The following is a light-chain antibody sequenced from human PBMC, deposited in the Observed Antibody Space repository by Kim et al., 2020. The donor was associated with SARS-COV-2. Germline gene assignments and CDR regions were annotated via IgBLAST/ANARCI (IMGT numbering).Light chain of an antibody. CDR2: QDS. V-gene: IGLV3-1*01. CDR1: KLGDKY. Sequence: SGSPGQTASITCSGDKLGDKYASWYQQKPGQSPVLVIYQDSKRPSRIPERFSGSNSGNTATLTISGTQAMDEADYYCQAWDSSTAVFGTGTKVTVL. CDR3: QAWDSSTAV. J-gene: IGLJ1*01.